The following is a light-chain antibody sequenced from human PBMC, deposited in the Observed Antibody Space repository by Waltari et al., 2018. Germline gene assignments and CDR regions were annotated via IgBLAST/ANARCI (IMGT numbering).Light chain of an antibody. CDR1: SSDVGGYQY. CDR3: SSYSGSYIVL. Sequence: QSALTQPPSASGSPGQSVSITCTGTSSDVGGYQYVSWYQQNPGKAPKLMIYEVTQRPSGVPDRFSVSRSCNTASLTVSGLQAEDEAEYYCSSYSGSYIVLFGGGTKLTVL. CDR2: EVT. J-gene: IGLJ2*01. V-gene: IGLV2-8*01.